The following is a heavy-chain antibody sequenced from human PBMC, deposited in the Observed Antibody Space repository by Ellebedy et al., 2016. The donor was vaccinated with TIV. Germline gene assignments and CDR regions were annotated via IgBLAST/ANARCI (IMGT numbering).Heavy chain of an antibody. CDR1: GFTFSRYD. Sequence: GESLTISXAASGFTFSRYDMHWARQSTRKGLEWVASIDNAGDTYYPGSVKGRFTISRENAKNSLYLQMNSLRVEDTAVYYCTRFEIISGGGYGMDVWGQGTTVTVSS. D-gene: IGHD3-16*01. V-gene: IGHV3-13*01. CDR3: TRFEIISGGGYGMDV. J-gene: IGHJ6*02. CDR2: IDNAGDT.